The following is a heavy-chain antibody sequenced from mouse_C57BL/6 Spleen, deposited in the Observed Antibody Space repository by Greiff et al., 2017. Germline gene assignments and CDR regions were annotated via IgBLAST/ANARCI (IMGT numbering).Heavy chain of an antibody. Sequence: QVQLKESGPGLVAPSQSLSITCTVSGFSLTSYGVHWVRQPPGKGLEWLVVIWSDGSTTYNSALKSRLSISKDNSKSQVFLKMNSLQTDDTAMYYCARHRGSSNYYAMDYWGQGTSVTGSS. D-gene: IGHD1-1*01. V-gene: IGHV2-6-1*01. CDR2: IWSDGST. J-gene: IGHJ4*01. CDR1: GFSLTSYG. CDR3: ARHRGSSNYYAMDY.